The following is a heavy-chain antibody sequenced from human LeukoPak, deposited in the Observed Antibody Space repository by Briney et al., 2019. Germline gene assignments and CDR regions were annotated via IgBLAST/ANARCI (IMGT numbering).Heavy chain of an antibody. V-gene: IGHV3-53*01. J-gene: IGHJ2*01. CDR3: ARTSGWSDWYFDL. CDR1: GFTVSSNY. Sequence: SGGSLRLSCAASGFTVSSNYMIWVRQAPGKGLEWVSIIYSGDRTYYAESVEGRFTISRDNSKNTLYLQMNSLRAEDTAVYYCARTSGWSDWYFDLWGRGTLVTVSS. CDR2: IYSGDRT. D-gene: IGHD6-19*01.